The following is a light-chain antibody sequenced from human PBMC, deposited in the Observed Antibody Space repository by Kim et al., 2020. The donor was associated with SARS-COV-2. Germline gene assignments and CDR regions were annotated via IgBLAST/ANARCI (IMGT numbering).Light chain of an antibody. Sequence: LSPGERSTLSVRASRWVSGYLAWYQQKPGQAPRLLIYGACNRATGIPARFSGSGSGTDFTLTISSLEPEDFAVYYCQQRSNWPWTFGQGTKVDIK. CDR2: GAC. V-gene: IGKV3-11*01. CDR3: QQRSNWPWT. CDR1: RWVSGY. J-gene: IGKJ1*01.